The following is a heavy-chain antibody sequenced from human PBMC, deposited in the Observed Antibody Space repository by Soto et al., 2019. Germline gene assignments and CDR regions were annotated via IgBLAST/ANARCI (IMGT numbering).Heavy chain of an antibody. D-gene: IGHD2-15*01. Sequence: DSVKIYCKASGYTLTSYDMNWVRQATGQGLEWMGWMNPNSGNTGYAQKFQGRVTMTWNTSISTAYMELSSLRSEDTAVYYCARRPKLYCSGGSCYAYYYYMDVWGKGTTVTVSS. CDR1: GYTLTSYD. V-gene: IGHV1-8*01. CDR2: MNPNSGNT. J-gene: IGHJ6*03. CDR3: ARRPKLYCSGGSCYAYYYYMDV.